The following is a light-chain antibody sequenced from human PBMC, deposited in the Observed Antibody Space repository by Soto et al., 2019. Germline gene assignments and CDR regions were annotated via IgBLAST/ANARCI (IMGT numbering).Light chain of an antibody. CDR1: SINIGAGYD. CDR3: QSYDNSLSGSWV. Sequence: QAVLTQPPSVSGAPGQRVTISCTGSSINIGAGYDVHWYQQLPGTAPKLLIYGNSNRPSGVPDRFSGSKSGTSASLAITGLQAGDEADYYCQSYDNSLSGSWVFGGGTKLTVL. CDR2: GNS. J-gene: IGLJ3*02. V-gene: IGLV1-40*01.